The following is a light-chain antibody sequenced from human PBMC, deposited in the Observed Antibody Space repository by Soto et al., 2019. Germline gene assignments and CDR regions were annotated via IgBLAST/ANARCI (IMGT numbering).Light chain of an antibody. V-gene: IGKV1-5*01. CDR1: QPISSW. CDR2: DAS. CDR3: QQYHTSSIT. J-gene: IGKJ5*01. Sequence: DIPMTQSPSTLSASVGDRVTITCRASQPISSWLAWYQQKPGKAPNLLIYDASTLERGVPSRFSGTGSGTEFTLTIDRLQPDDFATYYCQQYHTSSITFGQGTRLEIK.